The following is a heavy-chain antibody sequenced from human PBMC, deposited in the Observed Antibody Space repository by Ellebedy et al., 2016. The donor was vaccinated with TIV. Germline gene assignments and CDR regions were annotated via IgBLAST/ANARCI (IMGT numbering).Heavy chain of an antibody. CDR1: GGSFRGSY. Sequence: MPSETLSLTCDVFGGSFRGSYWSWIRQPPGKGREWVRDINQNGSNNCNTYFKSRVTISVDTSKNQFSLRLSSVTAADTAVYYCARVTPNVVVVPAAILYYFHYWGQGTLVTVSS. D-gene: IGHD2-2*01. J-gene: IGHJ4*02. V-gene: IGHV4-34*01. CDR2: INQNGSN. CDR3: ARVTPNVVVVPAAILYYFHY.